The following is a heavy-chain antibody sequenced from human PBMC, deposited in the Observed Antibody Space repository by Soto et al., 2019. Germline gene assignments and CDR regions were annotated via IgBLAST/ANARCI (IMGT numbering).Heavy chain of an antibody. Sequence: GGSLRLSCAASGFTVSSNYMSWVRQAPGKGLEWVSVIYSGGSTYYADSVKGRFTISRDNSKNTLYLQMNSLRAEDTAVYYCAVLVGDYGDYKPEYFQHWGQGTLVTVSS. J-gene: IGHJ1*01. V-gene: IGHV3-66*01. CDR3: AVLVGDYGDYKPEYFQH. D-gene: IGHD4-17*01. CDR2: IYSGGST. CDR1: GFTVSSNY.